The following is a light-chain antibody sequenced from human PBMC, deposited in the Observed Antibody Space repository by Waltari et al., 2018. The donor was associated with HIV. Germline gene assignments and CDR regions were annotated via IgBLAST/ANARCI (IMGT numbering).Light chain of an antibody. CDR3: AAWDDSLNGVV. Sequence: QSVLTQPPSASGTPGQRVTISCSGSSSNIGSNTVNWYQQLPGTAPKLLIYSNSGRPSGVPDRVSGSKYGTSASRAISGLQSEEEADYYCAAWDDSLNGVVFGGGTKLTVL. CDR2: SNS. CDR1: SSNIGSNT. V-gene: IGLV1-44*01. J-gene: IGLJ2*01.